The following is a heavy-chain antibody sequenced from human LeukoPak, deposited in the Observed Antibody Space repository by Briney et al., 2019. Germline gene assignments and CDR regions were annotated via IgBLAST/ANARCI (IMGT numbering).Heavy chain of an antibody. Sequence: GRSLRLSCAASGFTFSSYGMHWVRQAPGKGLEWVAVIWYDGSNKYYADSVKGRFTISRDNSKNTLYLQMNSLRAEDTAVYYCARDRSYYYDSSATNWFDPWGQGTLVTVSS. V-gene: IGHV3-33*01. CDR3: ARDRSYYYDSSATNWFDP. D-gene: IGHD3-22*01. CDR1: GFTFSSYG. J-gene: IGHJ5*02. CDR2: IWYDGSNK.